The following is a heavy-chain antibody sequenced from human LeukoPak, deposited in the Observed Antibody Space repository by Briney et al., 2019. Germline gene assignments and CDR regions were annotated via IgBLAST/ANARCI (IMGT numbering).Heavy chain of an antibody. V-gene: IGHV3-48*01. J-gene: IGHJ5*02. CDR2: ISGSGTNI. CDR3: ARLGSFDP. Sequence: PGGSLRLSCAASGFTFSNYNMNWVRQAPGKGLEWVPFISGSGTNIYYADSVKGRFTISRDNAKNSLYLQMNSLRAEDTAVYYCARLGSFDPWGQGTLVTVSS. CDR1: GFTFSNYN. D-gene: IGHD3-10*01.